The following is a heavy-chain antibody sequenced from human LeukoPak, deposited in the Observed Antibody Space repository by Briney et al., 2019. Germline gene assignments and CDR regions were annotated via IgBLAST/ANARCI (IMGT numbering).Heavy chain of an antibody. D-gene: IGHD2-2*01. J-gene: IGHJ4*02. Sequence: GGSLRLSCAASGFTFSSYAMSWVRQAPGKGLEWVSAISGSGGSTYYADSVKGRFTISRDNSKSTLYLRMNSLRAEDTAVYYCAKKRGVVPAAMPIDYWGQGTLVTVSS. V-gene: IGHV3-23*01. CDR1: GFTFSSYA. CDR3: AKKRGVVPAAMPIDY. CDR2: ISGSGGST.